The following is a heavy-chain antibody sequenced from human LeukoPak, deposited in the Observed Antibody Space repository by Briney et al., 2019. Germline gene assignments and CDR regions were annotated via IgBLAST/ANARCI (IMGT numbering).Heavy chain of an antibody. D-gene: IGHD3-10*01. CDR3: ARTRYYYNSRSYGAPYYFDY. V-gene: IGHV4-39*01. Sequence: SETLSLTCAVSGGSISGNSYYWGGIRQPPGKGLEWIGSIYYSGSTYYNPSLKSRVTISVDTSKNQFSLKLSSVTAADTAVYYCARTRYYYNSRSYGAPYYFDYWGQGTLVTVSS. J-gene: IGHJ4*02. CDR1: GGSISGNSYY. CDR2: IYYSGST.